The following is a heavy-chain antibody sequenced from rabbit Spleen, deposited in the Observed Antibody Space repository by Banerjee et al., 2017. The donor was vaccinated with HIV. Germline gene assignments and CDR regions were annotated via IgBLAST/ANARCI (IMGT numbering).Heavy chain of an antibody. Sequence: EESGGDLVKPEGSLTLTCTASGFSFSSSYWICWVRQAPGKGLEWIACIYAGSSGSTSYASWAKGRFTISKTSSTTVTLQLNSLTAADTATYFCASGDAYVSTFWGPGTLVTVS. CDR2: IYAGSSGST. CDR1: GFSFSSSYW. J-gene: IGHJ4*02. V-gene: IGHV1S45*01. D-gene: IGHD6-1*01. CDR3: ASGDAYVSTF.